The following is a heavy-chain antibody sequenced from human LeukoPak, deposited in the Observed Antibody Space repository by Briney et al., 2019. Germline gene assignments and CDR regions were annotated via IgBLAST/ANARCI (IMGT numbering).Heavy chain of an antibody. V-gene: IGHV4-59*08. D-gene: IGHD3-16*02. CDR3: ARHIGGGIEDMDV. CDR2: IYVTGT. J-gene: IGHJ6*03. Sequence: SETLSLTCTVSGGSIGTYYWSWIRQSPGKGLEWIGYIYVTGTRYNPYLQSRVTITVDRSRNQFFLKMSSVTAADTAVYYCARHIGGGIEDMDVWGKGTKVIVSS. CDR1: GGSIGTYY.